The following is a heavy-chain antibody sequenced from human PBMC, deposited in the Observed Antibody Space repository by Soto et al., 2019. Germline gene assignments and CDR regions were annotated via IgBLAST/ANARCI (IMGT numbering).Heavy chain of an antibody. V-gene: IGHV3-11*01. Sequence: GGSLRLSCAASGFTFSDYYMSWIRQAPGKGLEWVSYISSSGSTIYYADSVKGRFTISRDNAKNSLYLQMNSLRAEDTAVYCCARDGAVAGTVPYYYGMDVWGQGTTVTVSS. CDR3: ARDGAVAGTVPYYYGMDV. J-gene: IGHJ6*02. CDR2: ISSSGSTI. CDR1: GFTFSDYY. D-gene: IGHD6-19*01.